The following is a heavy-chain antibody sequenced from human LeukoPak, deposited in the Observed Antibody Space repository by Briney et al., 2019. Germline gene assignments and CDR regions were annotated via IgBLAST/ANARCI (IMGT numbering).Heavy chain of an antibody. D-gene: IGHD1-1*01. V-gene: IGHV2-5*01. Sequence: SGPTLVKPTQTLTLTCTFSGFSLSTSGVGVGWIRQPPGKALEWLALIYWNDDKRYSPSLESRLTVTKDTSKNQVVLTMTNMDPVDTATYYCAHVNWNGRGLYYYYYYMDVWGKGTTVTVSS. CDR2: IYWNDDK. CDR3: AHVNWNGRGLYYYYYYMDV. J-gene: IGHJ6*03. CDR1: GFSLSTSGVG.